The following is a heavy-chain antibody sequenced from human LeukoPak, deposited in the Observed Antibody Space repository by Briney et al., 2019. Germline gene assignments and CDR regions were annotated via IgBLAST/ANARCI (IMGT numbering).Heavy chain of an antibody. CDR1: GFTFSSYG. Sequence: GGSLRLSCAASGFTFSSYGMHWIRQAPGKGLEWVAFIRNDGSIIYNADSVKGRFTISRDNARNSLYLQMKSLRADDTAVYYCARVGSDWPYWYFDLWGRGTLVTVSS. J-gene: IGHJ2*01. V-gene: IGHV3-30*02. CDR3: ARVGSDWPYWYFDL. D-gene: IGHD6-19*01. CDR2: IRNDGSII.